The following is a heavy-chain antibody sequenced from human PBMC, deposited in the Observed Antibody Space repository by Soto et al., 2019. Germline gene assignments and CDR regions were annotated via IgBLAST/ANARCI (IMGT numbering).Heavy chain of an antibody. CDR1: GGTFSSYA. V-gene: IGHV1-69*13. CDR2: IIPIFGTA. J-gene: IGHJ5*02. Sequence: GASVKVSCKAPGGTFSSYAISWVRQAPGQGLEWMGGIIPIFGTANYAQKFQGRVTITADESTSTAYMELSSLRSEDTAVYYCAQGISRNWFDPWGQGTLVTVSS. CDR3: AQGISRNWFDP.